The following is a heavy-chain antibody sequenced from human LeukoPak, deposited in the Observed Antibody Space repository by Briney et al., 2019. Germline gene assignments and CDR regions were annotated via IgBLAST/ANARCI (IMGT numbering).Heavy chain of an antibody. D-gene: IGHD1-7*01. J-gene: IGHJ4*02. V-gene: IGHV1-69*05. CDR3: ARENAGTTYFDY. CDR2: IIPIFGTA. Sequence: GASVKVSCKASGGTFSSYAISWVRQAPGQGLEWMGGIIPIFGTANYAQKFQGRVTITTDESTSTAYMELSSLRSEDTAVYYCARENAGTTYFDYWGQGTLVTVSS. CDR1: GGTFSSYA.